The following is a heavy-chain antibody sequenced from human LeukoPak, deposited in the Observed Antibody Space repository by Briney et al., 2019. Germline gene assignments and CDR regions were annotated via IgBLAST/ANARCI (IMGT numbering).Heavy chain of an antibody. CDR2: IYSGDST. CDR1: GFTVSSNY. CDR3: ARDESRRKSHYNYALDF. V-gene: IGHV3-66*01. J-gene: IGHJ6*02. Sequence: PRGSLRLTRAASGFTVSSNYMSWVRQAPGKGLEWVSVIYSGDSTYYADSVKGRFTISRDNSKNTLYLQMNSLRAEDTAVYYCARDESRRKSHYNYALDFWGQGTTVTVSS.